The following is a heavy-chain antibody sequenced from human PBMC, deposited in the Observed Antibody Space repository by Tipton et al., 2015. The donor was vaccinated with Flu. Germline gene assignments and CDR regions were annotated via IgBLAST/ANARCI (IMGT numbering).Heavy chain of an antibody. D-gene: IGHD3-10*01. CDR3: ARASGSGSYVIFDY. CDR1: GGSLSSFY. J-gene: IGHJ4*02. CDR2: IYTSGST. V-gene: IGHV4-4*07. Sequence: TLSLTCTVSGGSLSSFYWSWIRQPAGMGLEWIGRIYTSGSTNYNPSLKSRLTMSIDTSKNQFSLRLTSVTAADTAVYYCARASGSGSYVIFDYWGQGTLVTVSS.